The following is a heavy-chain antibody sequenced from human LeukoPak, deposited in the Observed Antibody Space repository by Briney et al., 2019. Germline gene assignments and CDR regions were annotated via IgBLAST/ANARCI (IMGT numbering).Heavy chain of an antibody. Sequence: PGRSLRLSCAASGFTFSSYGMHWVRQAPGKGLEWVAVISYDGSNKYYADSVKGRFTISRDNSKNTLYLQMNSLRAEDTAVYYCAKDTDYGDWRLELNEGYNYYYGMDVWGQGTTVTVSS. J-gene: IGHJ6*02. CDR1: GFTFSSYG. D-gene: IGHD4-17*01. CDR3: AKDTDYGDWRLELNEGYNYYYGMDV. V-gene: IGHV3-30*18. CDR2: ISYDGSNK.